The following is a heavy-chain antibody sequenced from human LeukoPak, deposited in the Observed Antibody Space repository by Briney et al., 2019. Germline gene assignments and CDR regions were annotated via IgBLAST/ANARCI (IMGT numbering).Heavy chain of an antibody. V-gene: IGHV4-61*02. D-gene: IGHD2-8*02. CDR2: IYTSGST. CDR3: ARALLVTSFDY. Sequence: PSETLPLTCTVSGGSISSGSYYWSWIRQPAGKGLEWIGRIYTSGSTNYNPSLKSRVTISVDTSKNHFSLKLSSVTAADTAVYYCARALLVTSFDYWGQGTLVTVSS. J-gene: IGHJ4*02. CDR1: GGSISSGSYY.